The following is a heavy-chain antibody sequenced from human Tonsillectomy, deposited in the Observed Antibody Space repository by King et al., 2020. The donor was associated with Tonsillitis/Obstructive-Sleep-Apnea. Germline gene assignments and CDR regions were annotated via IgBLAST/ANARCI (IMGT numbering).Heavy chain of an antibody. V-gene: IGHV3-9*01. Sequence: VQLVESGGGLVQPGRSLRLSCAASGFTFDDYAMHWVRQAPGKGLEWVSGISWNSGSIGYADSVKGRFTISRDNAKNSLYLQMNSLRAEDTALYYCAKYIRRWPADLDYWGQGTLVTVSS. CDR1: GFTFDDYA. CDR3: AKYIRRWPADLDY. D-gene: IGHD4-23*01. CDR2: ISWNSGSI. J-gene: IGHJ4*02.